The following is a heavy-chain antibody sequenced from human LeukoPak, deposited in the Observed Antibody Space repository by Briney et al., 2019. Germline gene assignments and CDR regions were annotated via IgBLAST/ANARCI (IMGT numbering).Heavy chain of an antibody. CDR2: IKPDGNEQ. CDR3: ASIYGDY. V-gene: IGHV3-7*05. D-gene: IGHD2-2*02. J-gene: IGHJ4*02. CDR1: GFTFSSYW. Sequence: GGSLRLSCAASGFTFSSYWMTWVRQAPGKGLEWVANIKPDGNEQHYVDSVKGRFTISRDNAKNSLYLQVDSLRAEDMAVYYCASIYGDYWGQGTLVTVSS.